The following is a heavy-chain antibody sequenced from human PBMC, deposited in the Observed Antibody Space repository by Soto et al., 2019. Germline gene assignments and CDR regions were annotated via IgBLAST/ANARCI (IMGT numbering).Heavy chain of an antibody. D-gene: IGHD3-9*01. J-gene: IGHJ5*02. CDR1: GGSISSYY. Sequence: SETLSLTWTVSGGSISSYYWSWIRQPPGKGLEWIGYIYYSGSTNCNPSLKSRVTISVDTSKNQFSLKLSSVTAADTAVYYCARAPQTTSYDILTGYYPPGWFDPWGQGTLVTVSS. CDR2: IYYSGST. CDR3: ARAPQTTSYDILTGYYPPGWFDP. V-gene: IGHV4-59*01.